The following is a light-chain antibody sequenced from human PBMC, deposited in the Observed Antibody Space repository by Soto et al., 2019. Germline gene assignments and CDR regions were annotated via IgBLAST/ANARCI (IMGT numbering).Light chain of an antibody. CDR3: XXXXXSXRQIT. CDR2: DIS. Sequence: VLTQSPDTLSLSPGERATLSCRASQSVGSSSLGWYQQKPGQAPRLVIFDISNRATGIPDRFSGSGSGTDCTLTISRLEPEDXXXXXXXXXXXSXRQITFGQGTRLEIK. CDR1: QSVGSSS. V-gene: IGKV3D-20*02. J-gene: IGKJ5*01.